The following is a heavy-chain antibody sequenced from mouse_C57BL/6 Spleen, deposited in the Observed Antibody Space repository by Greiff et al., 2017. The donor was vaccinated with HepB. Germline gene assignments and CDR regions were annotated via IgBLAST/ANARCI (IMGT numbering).Heavy chain of an antibody. D-gene: IGHD4-1*01. V-gene: IGHV1-64*01. Sequence: VQLQQPGAELVKPGASVKLSCKASGYTFTSYWMHWVKQRPGQGLEWIGMIHPNSGSTNYNEKFKSKATLTVDKSSSTAYMQLSSLTSEDSAVYYCARRTGTGGYFDDWGQGTTLTVSS. CDR1: GYTFTSYW. CDR2: IHPNSGST. CDR3: ARRTGTGGYFDD. J-gene: IGHJ2*01.